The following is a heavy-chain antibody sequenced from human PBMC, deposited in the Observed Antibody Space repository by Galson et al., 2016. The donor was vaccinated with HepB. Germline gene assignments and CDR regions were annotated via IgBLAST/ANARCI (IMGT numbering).Heavy chain of an antibody. CDR2: VNPNSGDT. CDR1: GYTFTGYY. Sequence: SVKVSCKASGYTFTGYYIHWVQQAPGQGPEWTGWVNPNSGDTNYPQKFQGRVTMTRDTSISTAYMELSRLTSDDTAVYDGARDSYPSSQFGGVIINGRDFDHWGQGTLVTVSS. D-gene: IGHD3-16*02. J-gene: IGHJ4*02. CDR3: ARDSYPSSQFGGVIINGRDFDH. V-gene: IGHV1-2*02.